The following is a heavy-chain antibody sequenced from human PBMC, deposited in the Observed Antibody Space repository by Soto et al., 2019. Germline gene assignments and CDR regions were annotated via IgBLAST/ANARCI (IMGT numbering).Heavy chain of an antibody. Sequence: CPTRANPTQTLTLTCSFSGFSLSTSAVGVGWIRQPPGKAPEWRGIIDWNDDPRYSPSLTTRVTITTAPSRNQVVLIMNSVEADDTATYYCAHDTSGWRWLPDVWGQGTTVTVS. J-gene: IGHJ6*02. V-gene: IGHV2-5*01. CDR1: GFSLSTSAVG. CDR2: IDWNDDP. CDR3: AHDTSGWRWLPDV. D-gene: IGHD2-21*01.